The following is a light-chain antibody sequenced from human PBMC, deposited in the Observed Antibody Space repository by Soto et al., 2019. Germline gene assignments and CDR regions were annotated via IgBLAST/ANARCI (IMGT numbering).Light chain of an antibody. Sequence: DIQMTQSPSTLSASVGDRVTITCRSSHSISSWLAWYQQKPGKAPKLLIYRAARLGNGVPSRFSGSGYGTEFTLTISSLQPDDFATYYCQQYDSSVYTFGQGTKLEIK. CDR2: RAA. V-gene: IGKV1-5*03. CDR1: HSISSW. J-gene: IGKJ2*01. CDR3: QQYDSSVYT.